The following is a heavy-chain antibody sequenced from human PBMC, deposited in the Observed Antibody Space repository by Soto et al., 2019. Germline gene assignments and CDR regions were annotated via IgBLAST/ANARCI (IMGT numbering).Heavy chain of an antibody. CDR1: GFTFSSPW. J-gene: IGHJ4*02. Sequence: GGSLRLSCAASGFTFSSPWMHWVRQAPGKGLVWVSRINSDGSSTSYADSVKGRFTISRDNAKNTLYLQMNSLRAEDTAVYYCARVRPATVTDFDYWGQGTLVTVSS. CDR3: ARVRPATVTDFDY. V-gene: IGHV3-74*01. CDR2: INSDGSST. D-gene: IGHD4-17*01.